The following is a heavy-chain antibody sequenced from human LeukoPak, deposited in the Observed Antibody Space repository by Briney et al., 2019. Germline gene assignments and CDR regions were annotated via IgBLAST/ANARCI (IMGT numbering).Heavy chain of an antibody. CDR2: INEDGSRK. CDR1: GFTFSGYW. D-gene: IGHD3-10*01. Sequence: GGSLRLSCAASGFTFSGYWLSWVRQAPGKRLEWLANINEDGSRKFYVDSVEGRFTISRDNARNSLSLQMNSLRAEDTAIYYCARGHRDSGRGAFDIWGQGTGVTVSS. V-gene: IGHV3-7*01. CDR3: ARGHRDSGRGAFDI. J-gene: IGHJ3*02.